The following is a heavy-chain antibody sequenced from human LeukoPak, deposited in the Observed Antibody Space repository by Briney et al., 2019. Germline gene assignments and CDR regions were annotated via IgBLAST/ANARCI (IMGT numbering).Heavy chain of an antibody. Sequence: SETLSLTCNVSGDYITTTNYYWAWIRQPPGKGLEWIASIFYSGNTYYNPSLKSRVIISMDTSRKQISLKLTSVTATDTALYYCARRSRLYKHETTGYHDSWSQGTLVTVSS. CDR1: GDYITTTNYY. V-gene: IGHV4-39*01. CDR2: IFYSGNT. CDR3: ARRSRLYKHETTGYHDS. J-gene: IGHJ4*02. D-gene: IGHD3-9*01.